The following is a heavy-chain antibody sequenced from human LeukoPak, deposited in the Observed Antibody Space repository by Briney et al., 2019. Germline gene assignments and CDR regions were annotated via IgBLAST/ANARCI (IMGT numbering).Heavy chain of an antibody. D-gene: IGHD3-3*01. CDR1: GYTFTSYG. Sequence: ASVKVSCKASGYTFTSYGISWVRQAPGQGLEWMGWISAYNGNTNYAQKLQGRVTMTTDTSTSTAYMELRSLRSDDTAVYYCAREVVRFLEWLPMPYYYYGMDVWGQGTTVTVSS. J-gene: IGHJ6*02. V-gene: IGHV1-18*01. CDR2: ISAYNGNT. CDR3: AREVVRFLEWLPMPYYYYGMDV.